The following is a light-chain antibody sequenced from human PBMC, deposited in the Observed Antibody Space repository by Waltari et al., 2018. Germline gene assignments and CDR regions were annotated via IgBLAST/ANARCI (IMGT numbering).Light chain of an antibody. V-gene: IGKV1-17*01. Sequence: DIQMTQTPSSLSASAGDRVTHTRTARQGISTFLNWYQQKPGKAPKRLFYAASSLESGVPSMFSSSGSGTDFTLTISSLPPEDFATYYCLQYNSNPYSFGQGTKVEIK. CDR3: LQYNSNPYS. CDR1: QGISTF. J-gene: IGKJ2*03. CDR2: AAS.